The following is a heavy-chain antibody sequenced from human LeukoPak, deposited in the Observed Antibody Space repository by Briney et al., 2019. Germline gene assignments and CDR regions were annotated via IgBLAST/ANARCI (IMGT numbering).Heavy chain of an antibody. V-gene: IGHV4-39*07. CDR2: IYYSGST. CDR1: GGSNSSSSYY. Sequence: SETLSLTCTVSGGSNSSSSYYWGWIRQPPGKGLEWIGSIYYSGSTYYNPSLKSRVTISVDTSKNQFSLKLSSVTAADTAVYYCARDLRTFFDYWGQGTLVTVSS. J-gene: IGHJ4*02. CDR3: ARDLRTFFDY.